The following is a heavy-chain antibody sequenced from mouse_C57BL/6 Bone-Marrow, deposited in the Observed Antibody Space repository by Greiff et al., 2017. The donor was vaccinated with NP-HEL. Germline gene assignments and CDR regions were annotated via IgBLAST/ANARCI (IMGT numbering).Heavy chain of an antibody. J-gene: IGHJ4*01. D-gene: IGHD1-1*01. Sequence: VQLQQPGAELVRPGASVKLSCTASGFNITDDYMHWVKQRPEQGLEWIGWIDPENGDTEYASKFQGKATITADTSSNTAYLQLSSLTSEDTAVYYCTLFYGSSDDYYAMDYWGQGTAVTVSS. CDR2: IDPENGDT. CDR3: TLFYGSSDDYYAMDY. V-gene: IGHV14-4*01. CDR1: GFNITDDY.